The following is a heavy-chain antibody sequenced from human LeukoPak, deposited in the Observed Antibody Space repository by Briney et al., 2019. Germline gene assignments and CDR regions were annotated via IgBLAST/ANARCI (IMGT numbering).Heavy chain of an antibody. CDR3: ARLTWITDY. D-gene: IGHD5-12*01. Sequence: SETLSLTCTVSGDSICSSSNWWGWIRQPPGKGLEWIGHIKSSGSPNYNPPLKSRVTISVDTSKNQFSLKVSSVTAADTAVYYCARLTWITDYWGQGILVTVSS. CDR2: IKSSGSP. CDR1: GDSICSSSNW. V-gene: IGHV4-39*01. J-gene: IGHJ4*02.